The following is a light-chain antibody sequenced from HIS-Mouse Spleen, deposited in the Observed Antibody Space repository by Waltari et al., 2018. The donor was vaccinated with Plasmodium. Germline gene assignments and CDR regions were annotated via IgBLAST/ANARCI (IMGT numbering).Light chain of an antibody. V-gene: IGKV3-20*01. CDR2: GAS. Sequence: EIVLTQSPGTLSFSPGERATLSCRARQRVSSSSLAWYQQKPGQAPRLLIYGASSRATGIPDRFSGSGSGTDFTLTISRLEPEDFAVYYCQQYGSSPTWTFGQGTKVEIK. CDR3: QQYGSSPTWT. CDR1: QRVSSSS. J-gene: IGKJ1*01.